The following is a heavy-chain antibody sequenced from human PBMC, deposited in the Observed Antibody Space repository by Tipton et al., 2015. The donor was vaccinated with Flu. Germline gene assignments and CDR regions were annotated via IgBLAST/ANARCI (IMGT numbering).Heavy chain of an antibody. J-gene: IGHJ4*02. CDR2: IYYSGST. CDR3: ARVPYYYDSSGYFFDY. CDR1: GYSISTGYY. D-gene: IGHD3-22*01. Sequence: TLSLTCAVSGYSISTGYYWSWIRQPPGKGLEWIGYIYYSGSTNYNPSLKSRVTISVDTSKNQFSLKLSSVTAADTAVYYCARVPYYYDSSGYFFDYWGQGILVTVSS. V-gene: IGHV4-61*01.